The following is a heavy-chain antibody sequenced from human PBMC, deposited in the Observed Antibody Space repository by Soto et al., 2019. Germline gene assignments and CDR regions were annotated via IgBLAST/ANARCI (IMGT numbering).Heavy chain of an antibody. J-gene: IGHJ6*03. CDR3: TTGRRDYYGNSYMDL. V-gene: IGHV3-15*01. CDR1: GYAFEVAW. Sequence: EMQLGESGGGLVKPGGSLRLSCAVSGYAFEVAWMNWVRQAPGKGLEWVGRIKSKPDGGTTEYAAPVEGRFTISRDDSTSTLYLQMNSLRTEDTAVYYCTTGRRDYYGNSYMDLWCKGTTVTVSS. D-gene: IGHD3-22*01. CDR2: IKSKPDGGTT.